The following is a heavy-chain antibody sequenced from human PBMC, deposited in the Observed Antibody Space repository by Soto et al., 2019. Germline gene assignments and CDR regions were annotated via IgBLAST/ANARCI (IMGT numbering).Heavy chain of an antibody. Sequence: SETLSLTCTVSGGSISSGDYYWSWIRQPPGKGLEWIGYIYYSGSTYYNPSLKSRVTISVDTSKNQFSLKLSSVTAADTAVYYCARDRYVVRGVIHYYYGMDVWGQGTTVTVSS. CDR3: ARDRYVVRGVIHYYYGMDV. CDR2: IYYSGST. J-gene: IGHJ6*02. V-gene: IGHV4-30-4*01. D-gene: IGHD3-10*01. CDR1: GGSISSGDYY.